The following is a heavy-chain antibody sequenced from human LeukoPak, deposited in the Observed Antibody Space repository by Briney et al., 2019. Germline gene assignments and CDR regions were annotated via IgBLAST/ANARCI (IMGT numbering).Heavy chain of an antibody. J-gene: IGHJ4*02. CDR2: INPSGGST. CDR3: ARDSVGFRYYGSGSYSSIPI. CDR1: GYTFTSYY. D-gene: IGHD3-10*01. V-gene: IGHV1-46*01. Sequence: ASVKVSCKASGYTFTSYYMHWVRQAPGQGLEWMGIINPSGGSTSYAQKFQGRVTMTRDMSTSTVYMELSSLRSEDTAVYYCARDSVGFRYYGSGSYSSIPIWGQGTLVTVSS.